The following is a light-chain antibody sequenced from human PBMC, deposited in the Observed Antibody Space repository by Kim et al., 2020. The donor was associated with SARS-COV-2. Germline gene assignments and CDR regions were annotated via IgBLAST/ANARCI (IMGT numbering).Light chain of an antibody. Sequence: GQSITIACTGTSSDSGGYNFVSWYQQHPGKAPKLMIHDVNKRPSGVSNRFSGSKSGNTASLTVSGLQAEDEADYYCSSYTASSTLAFGGGTKLTVL. V-gene: IGLV2-14*03. CDR1: SSDSGGYNF. CDR2: DVN. J-gene: IGLJ2*01. CDR3: SSYTASSTLA.